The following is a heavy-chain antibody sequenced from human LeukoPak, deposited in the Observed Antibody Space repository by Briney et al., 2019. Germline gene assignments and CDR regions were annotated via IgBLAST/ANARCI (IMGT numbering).Heavy chain of an antibody. J-gene: IGHJ3*02. CDR3: ARDKGVPIRAYDI. D-gene: IGHD3-3*02. Sequence: GGSLRLSCVASGFTFSTYNMNWVRQAPGKGLELVSFIDASGNYIQYADSMKGRFTISRDNAQNSLFLQLNSLRVEDTAVYYCARDKGVPIRAYDIWGQGTMVTVSS. V-gene: IGHV3-21*06. CDR2: IDASGNYI. CDR1: GFTFSTYN.